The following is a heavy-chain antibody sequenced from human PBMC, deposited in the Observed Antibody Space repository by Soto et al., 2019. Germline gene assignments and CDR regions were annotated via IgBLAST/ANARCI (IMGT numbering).Heavy chain of an antibody. CDR2: ISSSSSHT. V-gene: IGHV3-11*06. CDR1: GFTFSDYY. CDR3: ARGVTDPPFDY. D-gene: IGHD2-21*02. J-gene: IGHJ4*02. Sequence: GGSLSLSCAASGFTFSDYYMTWIRQAPGKGLEWVSYISSSSSHTNYADSVKGRFTISRDNAKNSLYLEMHSLRAEDTAVYYCARGVTDPPFDYWGQGTPVTVSS.